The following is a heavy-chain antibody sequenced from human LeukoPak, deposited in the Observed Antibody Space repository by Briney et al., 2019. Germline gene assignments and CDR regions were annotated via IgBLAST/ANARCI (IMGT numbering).Heavy chain of an antibody. V-gene: IGHV4-34*01. J-gene: IGHJ4*02. CDR2: INHSGST. Sequence: PSGTLSLTCAVYGGSFGGYYWSWIRQPPGKGLEWIGEINHSGSTNYNPSLKSRVTISVDTSKNQFSLKLSSVTAADTAVYYCARGYYDFPYWGQGTLVTVSS. CDR1: GGSFGGYY. D-gene: IGHD3-3*01. CDR3: ARGYYDFPY.